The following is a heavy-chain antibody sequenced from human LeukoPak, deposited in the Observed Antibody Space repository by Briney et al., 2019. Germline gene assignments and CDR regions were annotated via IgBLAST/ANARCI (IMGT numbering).Heavy chain of an antibody. V-gene: IGHV3-23*01. J-gene: IGHJ4*02. CDR3: ARGGYFSFDC. D-gene: IGHD2/OR15-2a*01. CDR1: GFSFSTYD. Sequence: GGSLRLSCVTSGFSFSTYDMSCVRQAPGKGLEWVSGITANTRGSITYYADSVKGRFTIYRDSSKDTLYLHMNSLRAEATAVYFCARGGYFSFDCWGQGTLVTVSS. CDR2: ITANTRGSIT.